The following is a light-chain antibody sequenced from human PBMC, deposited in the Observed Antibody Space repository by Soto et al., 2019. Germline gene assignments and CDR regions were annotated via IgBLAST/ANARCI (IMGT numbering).Light chain of an antibody. CDR1: QSISSW. Sequence: DIQMTQSPSTLPASVGARVTITCRASQSISSWLAWYQQKPGKAPKLLIYDASSLESGVPSRFSGSGSGTEFTLTISSLQPDDFATYYCQQYNSYWTFGQGTKVDIK. CDR2: DAS. CDR3: QQYNSYWT. J-gene: IGKJ1*01. V-gene: IGKV1-5*01.